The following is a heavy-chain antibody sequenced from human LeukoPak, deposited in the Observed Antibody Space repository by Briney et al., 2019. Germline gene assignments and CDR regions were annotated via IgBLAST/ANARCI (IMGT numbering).Heavy chain of an antibody. Sequence: SETLSLTCAVYGGSFSGYYWSWIRQPAGKGLEWIGRIYTSGSTNYNPSLKSRVTMSVDTSKNQFSLKLSSVTAADTAVYYCAREQGYGDYNYDYWGQGTLVTVSS. V-gene: IGHV4-4*07. D-gene: IGHD4-17*01. J-gene: IGHJ4*02. CDR3: AREQGYGDYNYDY. CDR1: GGSFSGYY. CDR2: IYTSGST.